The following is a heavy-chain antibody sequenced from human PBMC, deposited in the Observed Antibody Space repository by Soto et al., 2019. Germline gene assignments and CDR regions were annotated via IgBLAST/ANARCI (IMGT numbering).Heavy chain of an antibody. CDR2: IYYSGST. CDR3: ARHYCGGDCYCATIFDF. D-gene: IGHD2-21*02. Sequence: SETLSLTCTVSGGSISSYYWSWIRQPPGKGLEWIGYIYYSGSTNYNPSLKSRVTISVDTSKNQFSLKLSSVTAADTAVYYCARHYCGGDCYCATIFDFWGQGTLVTVSS. J-gene: IGHJ4*02. CDR1: GGSISSYY. V-gene: IGHV4-59*08.